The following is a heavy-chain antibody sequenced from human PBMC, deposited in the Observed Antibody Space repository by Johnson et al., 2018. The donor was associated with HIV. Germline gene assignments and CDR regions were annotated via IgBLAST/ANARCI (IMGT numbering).Heavy chain of an antibody. Sequence: QVQLVESGGGVVQPGGSLRLSCGASGFTFSCYGMHWLRQLPANGLAWVTFIQYGGTNKYYADSVTGRFTISRDNSKNTLYLQMYSLRAEDTAVYYCAKDLSYPKTRAFDIWGQGTMVTVSS. CDR3: AKDLSYPKTRAFDI. J-gene: IGHJ3*02. CDR1: GFTFSCYG. D-gene: IGHD2/OR15-2a*01. CDR2: IQYGGTNK. V-gene: IGHV3-30*02.